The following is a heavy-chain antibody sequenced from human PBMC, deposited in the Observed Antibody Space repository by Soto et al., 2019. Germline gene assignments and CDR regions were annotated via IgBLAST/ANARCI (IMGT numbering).Heavy chain of an antibody. CDR1: GGSISSSAYS. V-gene: IGHV4-39*01. CDR2: IHYSGNT. Sequence: SETLSLTCTVSGGSISSSAYSWGWIRQPPGKGLEWVGSIHYSGNTYYNVSLKSRVTVSLDTSKNQFSLNLSSVTAADTAVYYCARRQGGRPADYWGQGTLVTVSS. CDR3: ARRQGGRPADY. J-gene: IGHJ4*02. D-gene: IGHD3-16*01.